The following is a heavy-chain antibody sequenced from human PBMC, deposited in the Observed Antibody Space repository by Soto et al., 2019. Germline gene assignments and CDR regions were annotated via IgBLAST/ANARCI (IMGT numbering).Heavy chain of an antibody. CDR1: GGSFSGYY. J-gene: IGHJ6*03. V-gene: IGHV4-34*01. CDR3: ARGLLLWFGELARRGGYYYYIDG. Sequence: QVQLQQWGAGLLKPSETLSLTCAVHGGSFSGYYWSWIRQTPGKGLEWIGQVNDSGSTNNNPSLKSRVTILVDTSKNHFSVKLSSVPAADTAVYCFARGLLLWFGELARRGGYYYYIDGGGKGTTVTVPS. CDR2: VNDSGST. D-gene: IGHD3-10*01.